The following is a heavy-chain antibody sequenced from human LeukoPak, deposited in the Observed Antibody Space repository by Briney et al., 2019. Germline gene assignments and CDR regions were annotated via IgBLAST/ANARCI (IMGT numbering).Heavy chain of an antibody. CDR1: GYSFTSYL. Sequence: GESLKISCKGSGYSFTSYLIGCVREMPGKVLEWMGIIYHGDSDTRYSPAFQGQVTISADKSINTHYLQWSSLRASDTAMYYCARPDYYDSSGYSDYWGQGTLVTVSS. J-gene: IGHJ4*02. V-gene: IGHV5-51*01. CDR3: ARPDYYDSSGYSDY. CDR2: IYHGDSDT. D-gene: IGHD3-22*01.